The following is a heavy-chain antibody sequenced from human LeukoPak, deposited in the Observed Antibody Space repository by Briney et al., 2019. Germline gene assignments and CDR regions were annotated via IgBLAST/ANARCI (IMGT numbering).Heavy chain of an antibody. J-gene: IGHJ4*02. CDR2: ISGSGDNT. V-gene: IGHV3-23*01. Sequence: GGSLRLSCAASGFTFSSCAMNWVRQAPGTGLEWVSSISGSGDNTYYVDSVKGRFTISRDNSKNMVYLQMNSLRGEDTALYYCAKDFYSGSYYYFDYWGQGTLVTVSS. D-gene: IGHD1-26*01. CDR1: GFTFSSCA. CDR3: AKDFYSGSYYYFDY.